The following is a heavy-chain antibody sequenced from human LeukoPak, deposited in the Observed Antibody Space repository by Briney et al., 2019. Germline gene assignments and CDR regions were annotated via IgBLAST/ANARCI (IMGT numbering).Heavy chain of an antibody. V-gene: IGHV6-1*01. CDR1: GDSVSSNSAA. D-gene: IGHD6-19*01. CDR2: TYYRSKWYN. CDR3: ARGIGSEQWLATFYYYYMDV. Sequence: SQTLSLTCAISGDSVSSNSAAWNWIRQSPSRGLEWLGRTYYRSKWYNDYAVSVESRITINPDTSKNQFSLQLNSVTPEDTAVYYCARGIGSEQWLATFYYYYMDVWGKGTTVTVSS. J-gene: IGHJ6*03.